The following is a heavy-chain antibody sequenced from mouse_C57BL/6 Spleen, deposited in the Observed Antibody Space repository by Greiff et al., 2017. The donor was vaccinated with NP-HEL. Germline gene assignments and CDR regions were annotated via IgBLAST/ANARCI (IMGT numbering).Heavy chain of an antibody. CDR1: GYTFTTYW. CDR2: IYPGSGST. CDR3: ARRGLWGN. J-gene: IGHJ2*01. Sequence: VKLQQPGAELVKPGASVTMSCKASGYTFTTYWITWVKQRPGQGLEWIGDIYPGSGSTNYNEKFKSKATLTVDTSSSTSYMQLSSLTSEDSAVYHCARRGLWGNWGERTTLTVSS. D-gene: IGHD3-3*01. V-gene: IGHV1-55*01.